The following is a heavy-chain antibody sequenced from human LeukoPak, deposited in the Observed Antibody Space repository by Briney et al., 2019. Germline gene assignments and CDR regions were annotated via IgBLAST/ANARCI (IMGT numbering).Heavy chain of an antibody. J-gene: IGHJ4*02. CDR1: GGSISSYY. D-gene: IGHD4-23*01. Sequence: SETLSLTCTVSGGSISSYYWSWSRQPPGKGLERIGYIYYSGSTNYNPSLKSRVTISVDTSKNQFSLKLSSVTAADTAVYYCARDLGGGGGNFDYWGQGTLVTVSS. CDR2: IYYSGST. V-gene: IGHV4-59*01. CDR3: ARDLGGGGGNFDY.